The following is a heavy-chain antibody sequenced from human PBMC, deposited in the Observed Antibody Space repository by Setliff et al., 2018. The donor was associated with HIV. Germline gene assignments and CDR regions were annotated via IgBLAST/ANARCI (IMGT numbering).Heavy chain of an antibody. Sequence: SETLSLTCAVFGGSFTDIGGSFTDYYWIWIRQPPGKGLEWIGEINHSGSTHYNPSPKSLFTISVDTSKNQFSLNLNSVTATVTAVYYCAKRTFGSGRLDPWGQGTLVTVSS. V-gene: IGHV4-34*01. CDR2: INHSGST. D-gene: IGHD3-16*01. CDR1: GGSFTDIGGSFTDYY. J-gene: IGHJ5*02. CDR3: AKRTFGSGRLDP.